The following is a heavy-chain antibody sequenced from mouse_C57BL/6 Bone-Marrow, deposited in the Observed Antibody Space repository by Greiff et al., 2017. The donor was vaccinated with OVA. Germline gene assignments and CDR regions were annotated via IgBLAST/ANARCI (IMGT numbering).Heavy chain of an antibody. CDR2: ISDGGSYT. D-gene: IGHD2-5*01. CDR1: GFTFSSYA. J-gene: IGHJ2*01. CDR3: ARAYYSNYLYYFDY. V-gene: IGHV5-4*01. Sequence: EVQVVESGGGLVKPGGSLKLSCAASGFTFSSYAMSWVRQTPEKRLEWVATISDGGSYTYYPDNVKGRFIISRDNAKKNLYLQMSHLKSEDTAMYYCARAYYSNYLYYFDYWGQGTTLTVSS.